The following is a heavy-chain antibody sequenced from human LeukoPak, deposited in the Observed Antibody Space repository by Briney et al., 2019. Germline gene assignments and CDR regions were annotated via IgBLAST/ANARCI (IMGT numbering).Heavy chain of an antibody. V-gene: IGHV4-4*02. Sequence: PSETLSLTCAVSGGSISSSNWWTWVRQPPGKGLEWIGEIYHSGNTNYNPSLKSRVTISVDKSKNQFSLKLSSVTAADTAIYYCATNGGNSDLDYWGQGTLVTVSS. J-gene: IGHJ4*02. CDR3: ATNGGNSDLDY. D-gene: IGHD4-23*01. CDR2: IYHSGNT. CDR1: GGSISSSNW.